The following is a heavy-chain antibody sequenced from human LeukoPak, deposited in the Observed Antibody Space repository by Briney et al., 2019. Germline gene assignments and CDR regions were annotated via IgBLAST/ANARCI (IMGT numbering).Heavy chain of an antibody. J-gene: IGHJ4*02. D-gene: IGHD6-19*01. CDR2: ISYDGSNK. CDR3: AKDPPILSSSGWYLPGY. CDR1: GFTFSSYA. Sequence: GGSLRLSCAASGFTFSSYAMHWVRQAPGKGLEWVAVISYDGSNKYYADSVKGRFTISRDNSKNTLYLQMNSLRAEDTAVYYCAKDPPILSSSGWYLPGYWGQGTLVTVSS. V-gene: IGHV3-30-3*01.